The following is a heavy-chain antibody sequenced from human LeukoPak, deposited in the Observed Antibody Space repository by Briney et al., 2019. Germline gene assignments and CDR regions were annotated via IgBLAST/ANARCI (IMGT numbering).Heavy chain of an antibody. V-gene: IGHV1-18*01. CDR2: ISAYNGNT. Sequence: ASVKVSCKASGGTFSSYAISWVRQAPGQGLEWMGWISAYNGNTNYAQKLQGRVTMTTDTSTSTAYMELRSLRSDDTAVYYCARAKTAPSGSGSYCNPRYYYMDVWGKGTTVTISS. J-gene: IGHJ6*03. CDR1: GGTFSSYA. D-gene: IGHD3-10*01. CDR3: ARAKTAPSGSGSYCNPRYYYMDV.